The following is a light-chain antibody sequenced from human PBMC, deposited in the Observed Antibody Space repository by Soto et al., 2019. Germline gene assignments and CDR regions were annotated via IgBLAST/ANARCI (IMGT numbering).Light chain of an antibody. V-gene: IGLV2-14*02. CDR2: ATS. CDR1: SSDVGTYNL. CDR3: SSYTSSSTLYV. J-gene: IGLJ1*01. Sequence: QSALTQPAAVSGSPGQSITISCTGTSSDVGTYNLVSWYQQYPGKAPKLMIYATSKRPSGVSNRFSGSKSGNTASLTISGLQAEDEADYYCSSYTSSSTLYVFGTGTKLTVL.